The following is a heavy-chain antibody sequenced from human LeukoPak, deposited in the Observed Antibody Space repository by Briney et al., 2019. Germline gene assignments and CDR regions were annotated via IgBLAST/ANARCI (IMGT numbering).Heavy chain of an antibody. CDR1: GYSFTSYW. V-gene: IGHV5-51*01. J-gene: IGHJ4*02. Sequence: GESLKISCKGSGYSFTSYWIGWVRQMPGKGLEWMGIIHPDDSDTRYSPSFQGQVTISADKSFNTAYLQWSSLKASDTAIYYCARQFNYGSGSYHDYWGQGTLVTVSS. CDR2: IHPDDSDT. CDR3: ARQFNYGSGSYHDY. D-gene: IGHD3-10*01.